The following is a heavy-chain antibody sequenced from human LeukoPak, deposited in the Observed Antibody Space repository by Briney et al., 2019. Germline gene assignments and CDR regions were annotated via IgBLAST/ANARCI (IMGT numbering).Heavy chain of an antibody. J-gene: IGHJ4*02. D-gene: IGHD2-21*01. Sequence: SLRLSCAASGFTFDDYAMHWVRQAPGKGLEWVSGISWNSGSIGYADSVKGRFTISRDNAKNSLYLQMNSLRAEDTALYYCARIAEFRSYFDYWGRGTLVTVSS. V-gene: IGHV3-9*01. CDR2: ISWNSGSI. CDR3: ARIAEFRSYFDY. CDR1: GFTFDDYA.